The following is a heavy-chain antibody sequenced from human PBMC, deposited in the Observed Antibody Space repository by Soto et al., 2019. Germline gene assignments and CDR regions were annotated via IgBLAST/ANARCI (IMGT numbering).Heavy chain of an antibody. CDR3: ARDRGVDYIWGSQEIDAFDI. V-gene: IGHV3-21*01. J-gene: IGHJ3*02. CDR1: GFTFSSYS. Sequence: GGSLRLSCAASGFTFSSYSMNWVRQAPGKGLEWVSSISSSSSYIYYADSVKGRFTISRDNAKNSLYLQMNSLRAEDTAVYYCARDRGVDYIWGSQEIDAFDIWGQGTMVTVSS. D-gene: IGHD3-16*01. CDR2: ISSSSSYI.